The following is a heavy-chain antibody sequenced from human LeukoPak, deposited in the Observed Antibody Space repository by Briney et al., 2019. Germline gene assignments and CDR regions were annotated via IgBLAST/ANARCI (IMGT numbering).Heavy chain of an antibody. CDR1: GFIFSSYG. CDR2: IQYDGSNK. CDR3: AKHEGAVAGTFWFDP. Sequence: PGGSLRLSCAASGFIFSSYGMHWVRQVPGKGLEWVTFIQYDGSNKYYADSVKGRFTIPRDNSKNTMYLQMNSLRAEDTAVYYCAKHEGAVAGTFWFDPWGQGTLVTVSS. J-gene: IGHJ5*02. D-gene: IGHD6-19*01. V-gene: IGHV3-30*02.